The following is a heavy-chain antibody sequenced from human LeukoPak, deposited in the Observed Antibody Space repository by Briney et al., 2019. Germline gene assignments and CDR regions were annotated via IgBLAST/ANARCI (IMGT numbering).Heavy chain of an antibody. Sequence: GGSVRLSCAASGFDVSNNYMNWVRQAPGKGLEWVSVIFSSGPTYYADSVKGRFTISRDNAKNSLYLQMNSLRDEDTAVYYCASAGSGLYWGQGTLVTVSS. V-gene: IGHV3-53*01. CDR1: GFDVSNNY. D-gene: IGHD6-19*01. J-gene: IGHJ4*02. CDR3: ASAGSGLY. CDR2: IFSSGPT.